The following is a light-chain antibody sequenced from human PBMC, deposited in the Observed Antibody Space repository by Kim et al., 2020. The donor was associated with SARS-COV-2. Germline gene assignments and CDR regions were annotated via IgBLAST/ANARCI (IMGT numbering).Light chain of an antibody. J-gene: IGKJ1*01. CDR3: QQYSSYSA. V-gene: IGKV1-5*03. Sequence: DIQMTQFPSTLSASVGDRVTITCRASQSISSWLAWYQQKSGKAPKLLIYKASTLESGVPSRFSGSGSGTEFTLTITSLQPDDFATYYCQQYSSYSAFGQGTKVDIK. CDR2: KAS. CDR1: QSISSW.